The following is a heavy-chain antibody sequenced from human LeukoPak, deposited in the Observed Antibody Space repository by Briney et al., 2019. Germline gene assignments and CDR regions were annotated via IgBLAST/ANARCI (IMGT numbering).Heavy chain of an antibody. CDR2: INHSGST. V-gene: IGHV4-34*01. Sequence: SSETLSLTCAVYGGSFSGYYWSWIRQPPGKGLEWIGEINHSGSTNSNPSLKSRVTISVDTSKNQFSLKLSSVTAAHTAMYYCARRLLGYCSGGSCYSGYFQHWGQGTLVTVSS. J-gene: IGHJ1*01. CDR1: GGSFSGYY. D-gene: IGHD2-15*01. CDR3: ARRLLGYCSGGSCYSGYFQH.